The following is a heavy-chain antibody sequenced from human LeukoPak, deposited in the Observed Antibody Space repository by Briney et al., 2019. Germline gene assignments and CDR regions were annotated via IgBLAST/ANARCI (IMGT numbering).Heavy chain of an antibody. J-gene: IGHJ6*02. Sequence: SETPSLTCAVYGGSFSGYYWSWIRQPPGKGLEWIGEINHSGSTNYNPSLKSRVTISVDTSKNQFSLKLSSVTAADTAVYYCATRGYFGHTYYYYGMDVWGQGTTVTVSS. V-gene: IGHV4-34*01. CDR1: GGSFSGYY. D-gene: IGHD2-21*01. CDR2: INHSGST. CDR3: ATRGYFGHTYYYYGMDV.